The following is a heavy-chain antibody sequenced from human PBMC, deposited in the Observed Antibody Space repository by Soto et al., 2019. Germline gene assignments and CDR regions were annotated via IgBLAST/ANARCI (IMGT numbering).Heavy chain of an antibody. CDR3: ARVSDILTGYYKHAFDI. Sequence: SETLSLTCAVYGGSFSGYYWSWIRQPPGKGLEWIGEINHSGSTNYNPSLKSRVTISVDTSKNQFSLKLSSVTAADTAVYYCARVSDILTGYYKHAFDIWGQGTMVTVS. CDR2: INHSGST. CDR1: GGSFSGYY. V-gene: IGHV4-34*01. J-gene: IGHJ3*02. D-gene: IGHD3-9*01.